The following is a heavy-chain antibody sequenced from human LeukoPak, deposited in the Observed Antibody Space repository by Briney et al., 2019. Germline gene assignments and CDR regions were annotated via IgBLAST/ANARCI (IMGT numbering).Heavy chain of an antibody. CDR2: ISSSSDSI. D-gene: IGHD3-16*01. CDR3: ARPLTSDYQPDY. V-gene: IGHV3-21*01. J-gene: IGHJ4*02. Sequence: GGSLRLSCAASGFTFSRYSMNWVRQAPGKGLEWVSSISSSSDSIYYADSVKGRFTISRDNAKNSLYLQMHSLRAEDTAVYYCARPLTSDYQPDYWGQGTLVTVSS. CDR1: GFTFSRYS.